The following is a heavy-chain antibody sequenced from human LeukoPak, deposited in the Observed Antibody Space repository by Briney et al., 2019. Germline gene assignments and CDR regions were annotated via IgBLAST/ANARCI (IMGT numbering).Heavy chain of an antibody. J-gene: IGHJ4*02. CDR1: EFTFSDYY. CDR2: ISSSSSYT. CDR3: ARGTLIITALIDY. V-gene: IGHV3-11*06. D-gene: IGHD6-6*01. Sequence: GGSLRLSCAASEFTFSDYYMSWIRQAPGKGLEWVSYISSSSSYTKYGDSVKGRFTISRDNAKNSLYLQVNSLRAEDTAVYYCARGTLIITALIDYWGQGTLVTVSS.